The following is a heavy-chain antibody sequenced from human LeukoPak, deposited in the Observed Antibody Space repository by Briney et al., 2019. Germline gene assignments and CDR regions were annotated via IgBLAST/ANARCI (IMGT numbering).Heavy chain of an antibody. V-gene: IGHV1-69*13. CDR2: IIPIFGTA. CDR3: ARETRQPYPDYYGDYDSFDYYYGMDV. CDR1: GYTFTSYA. D-gene: IGHD4-17*01. J-gene: IGHJ6*02. Sequence: SVRVSCKASGYTFTSYAMNWVRQAPGQGLEWMGGIIPIFGTANYAQKFQGRVTITADESTSTAYMELSSLRSEDTAVYYCARETRQPYPDYYGDYDSFDYYYGMDVWGQGATVTVSS.